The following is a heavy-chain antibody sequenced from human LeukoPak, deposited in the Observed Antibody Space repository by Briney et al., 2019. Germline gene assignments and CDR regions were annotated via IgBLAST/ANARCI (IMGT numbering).Heavy chain of an antibody. J-gene: IGHJ4*02. V-gene: IGHV1-3*01. Sequence: ASVKVSCKASGYTFTSYAMHWVRQAPGQRLEWMGWINAGNGNTKYSQKFQGRVTITRDTSASTAYMGLSSLRSEDTVVYYCARDHPVQLWLLGYWGQGTLVTVSA. D-gene: IGHD5-18*01. CDR3: ARDHPVQLWLLGY. CDR2: INAGNGNT. CDR1: GYTFTSYA.